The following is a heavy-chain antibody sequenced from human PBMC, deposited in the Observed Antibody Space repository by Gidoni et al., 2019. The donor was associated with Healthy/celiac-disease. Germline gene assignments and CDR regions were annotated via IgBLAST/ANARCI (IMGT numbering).Heavy chain of an antibody. V-gene: IGHV4-39*01. D-gene: IGHD1-26*01. Sequence: QLQLQESGPGLVKPSETLSLTCTVSGGSISSSSYYWGWIRQPPGKGLEWIGSIYYSGSTSYNPSLKSRVTISVDTSKNQFSLKLSSVTAADTAVYYCARLGREPGLDYWGQGTLVTVSS. CDR1: GGSISSSSYY. CDR3: ARLGREPGLDY. J-gene: IGHJ4*02. CDR2: IYYSGST.